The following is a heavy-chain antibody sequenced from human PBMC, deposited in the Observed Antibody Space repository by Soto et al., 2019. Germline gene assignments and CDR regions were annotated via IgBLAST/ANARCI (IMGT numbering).Heavy chain of an antibody. Sequence: SVKVSCKASGGTFSSYAISWVRQAPGQGLEWMGGIIPIFGTANYAQKFQGRVTITADESTSTAYMELSSLRSEDTAVYYCARDRVKSLSYYYYYGMDVWGQGTSVTVSS. CDR1: GGTFSSYA. D-gene: IGHD3-10*01. CDR3: ARDRVKSLSYYYYYGMDV. J-gene: IGHJ6*02. V-gene: IGHV1-69*13. CDR2: IIPIFGTA.